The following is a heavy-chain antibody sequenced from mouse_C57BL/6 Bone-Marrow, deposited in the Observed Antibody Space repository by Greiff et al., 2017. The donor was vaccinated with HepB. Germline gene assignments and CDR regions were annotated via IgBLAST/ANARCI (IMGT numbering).Heavy chain of an antibody. D-gene: IGHD1-1*01. CDR3: ARDYYYGSSYSAWFAY. V-gene: IGHV1-58*01. CDR2: IYIGNGYT. J-gene: IGHJ3*01. Sequence: VQLKESGAELVRPGSSVKMSCKTSGYTFTSYGINWVKQRPGQGLEWIGYIYIGNGYTEYNEKFKGKATLTSDTSSSTAYMQLSSLTSEDSAIYFCARDYYYGSSYSAWFAYWGQGTLVTVSA. CDR1: GYTFTSYG.